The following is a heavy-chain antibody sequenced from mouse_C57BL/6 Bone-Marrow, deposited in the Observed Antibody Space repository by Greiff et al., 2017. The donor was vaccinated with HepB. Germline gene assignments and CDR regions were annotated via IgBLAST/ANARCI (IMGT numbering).Heavy chain of an antibody. CDR3: ARVYWYFDV. Sequence: DVMLVESGGGLVQPGGSLSLSCAASGFTFTDYYMSWVRQPPGKALEWLGFIRNKANGYTTEYSASVKGRFTISRDNSQSILYLQMNALRAEDSATYYCARVYWYFDVWGTGTTVTVSS. CDR1: GFTFTDYY. J-gene: IGHJ1*03. CDR2: IRNKANGYTT. V-gene: IGHV7-3*01.